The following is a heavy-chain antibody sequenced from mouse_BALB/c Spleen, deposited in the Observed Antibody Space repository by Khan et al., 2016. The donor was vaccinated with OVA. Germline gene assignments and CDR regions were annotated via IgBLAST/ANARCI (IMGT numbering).Heavy chain of an antibody. D-gene: IGHD3-2*01. CDR3: TRRGTARATLWFAY. J-gene: IGHJ3*01. CDR1: GYTFTSYY. CDR2: INPSNGGT. Sequence: QVQLQQSGAELVKPGASVKLSCKASGYTFTSYYMYWLKQRPGQGLEWIGEINPSNGGTNFNEKFKSKATLTVDTSSSTAYLQLSSLTSEDSAVYDCTRRGTARATLWFAYWGQGTLVTVSA. V-gene: IGHV1S81*02.